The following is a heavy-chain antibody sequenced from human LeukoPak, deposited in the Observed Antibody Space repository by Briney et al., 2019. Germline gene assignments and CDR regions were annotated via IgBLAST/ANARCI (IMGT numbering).Heavy chain of an antibody. J-gene: IGHJ6*03. CDR3: ARADSSIAARLSRSSIFNYYYYMDV. V-gene: IGHV3-7*01. CDR1: GFNFISYW. D-gene: IGHD6-6*01. Sequence: GGSLRLSCAASGFNFISYWMSWVRRAPGKGLEWVANIKQEGSEKYYVYSVKRRFTIFRDNAKNSLYLQMNSLRAEDTAVYYCARADSSIAARLSRSSIFNYYYYMDVWGKGTTVTVSS. CDR2: IKQEGSEK.